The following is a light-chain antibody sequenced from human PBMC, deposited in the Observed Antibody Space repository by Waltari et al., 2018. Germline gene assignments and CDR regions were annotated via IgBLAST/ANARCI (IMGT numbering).Light chain of an antibody. V-gene: IGKV3-20*01. J-gene: IGKJ1*01. Sequence: VLTQSPGTLSLSPGERATLYCRASQSISKYLVWYQQRPGHAPRLLIYAASTRATGIPDRFSGSGFGTDFTLTISRLEPEDFAMYYCQNHERLPATFGQGTKVEIK. CDR2: AAS. CDR3: QNHERLPAT. CDR1: QSISKY.